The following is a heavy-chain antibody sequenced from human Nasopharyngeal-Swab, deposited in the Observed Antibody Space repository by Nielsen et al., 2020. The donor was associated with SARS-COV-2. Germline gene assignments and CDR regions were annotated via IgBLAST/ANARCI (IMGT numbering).Heavy chain of an antibody. V-gene: IGHV1-18*01. CDR3: ARGRYYYDFWSGPSPNNWFDP. CDR2: ISAYNGNT. J-gene: IGHJ5*02. Sequence: ASVKVSCKASGYTFTSYGISWGRQAPGQGLEWMGWISAYNGNTNYAQKLQGRVTMTTDTSTSTAYMELRSLRSDDTAVYYCARGRYYYDFWSGPSPNNWFDPWGQGTLVTVSS. D-gene: IGHD3-3*01. CDR1: GYTFTSYG.